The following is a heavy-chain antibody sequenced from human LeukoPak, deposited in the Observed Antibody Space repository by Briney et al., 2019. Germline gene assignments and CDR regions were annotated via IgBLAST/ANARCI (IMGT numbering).Heavy chain of an antibody. CDR3: VRDESVVPTFRFEY. CDR2: IKEDGSYK. CDR1: GFSFSNYW. D-gene: IGHD2-21*01. J-gene: IGHJ4*02. V-gene: IGHV3-7*01. Sequence: PGGSLRLSCAVSGFSFSNYWMSCVRQAPGKGLEWVGNIKEDGSYKNYVGSVKGRFTISRDNAKNSLYLEMNSLRAEDTAVYYCVRDESVVPTFRFEYWGQGTLVTASS.